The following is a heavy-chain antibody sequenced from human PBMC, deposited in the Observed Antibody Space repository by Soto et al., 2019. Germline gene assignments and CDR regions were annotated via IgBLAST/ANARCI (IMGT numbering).Heavy chain of an antibody. Sequence: EVQLVESGGGLVQPGGSLRLSCAASGFTFSTYSMNWVRQAPGKGREWVSFIGSSSTTRYYADSVKGRFTISRDNAKNSLYLQMNSLRAEDTAVYYCARDPANCRTTSCYAFFDYWGLGTLVTVSS. V-gene: IGHV3-48*01. CDR3: ARDPANCRTTSCYAFFDY. J-gene: IGHJ4*02. D-gene: IGHD2-2*01. CDR1: GFTFSTYS. CDR2: IGSSSTTR.